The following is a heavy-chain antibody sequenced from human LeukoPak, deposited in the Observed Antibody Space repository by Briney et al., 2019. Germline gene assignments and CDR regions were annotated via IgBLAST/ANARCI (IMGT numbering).Heavy chain of an antibody. Sequence: PSETLSLTCTVSGGSIRSHYCAWIRQPPGKGLEWIGHIYNSATTDYNPSFKSRGTISLDTSKKQFSLKMTSVTALDSAVYYCARGGGGYNDGAFEVWGLGTAVTVSS. J-gene: IGHJ3*01. CDR3: ARGGGGYNDGAFEV. D-gene: IGHD5-24*01. CDR1: GGSIRSHY. CDR2: IYNSATT. V-gene: IGHV4-59*11.